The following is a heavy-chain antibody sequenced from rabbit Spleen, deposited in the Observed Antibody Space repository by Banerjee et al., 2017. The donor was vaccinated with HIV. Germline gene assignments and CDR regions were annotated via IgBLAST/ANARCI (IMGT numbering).Heavy chain of an antibody. Sequence: QSLEESGGGLVKPEGSLTLTCKASGIDFSTYYMCWVRQAPGKGPEWIACIAGSGSGFTYSATWAKGRFTCSKTSSTTVTLQMTSLTVADTATYFCARDTGSSFSSYGMDLWGQGTLVTVS. J-gene: IGHJ6*01. CDR1: GIDFSTYY. V-gene: IGHV1S40*01. CDR3: ARDTGSSFSSYGMDL. D-gene: IGHD8-1*01. CDR2: IAGSGSGFT.